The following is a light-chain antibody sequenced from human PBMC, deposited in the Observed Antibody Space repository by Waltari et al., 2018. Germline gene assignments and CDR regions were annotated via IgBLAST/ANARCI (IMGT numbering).Light chain of an antibody. CDR3: QQRSNWSLT. CDR2: DAS. Sequence: EIVLTQSPATLSLSPGERATLSCRASQSVSSYLAWYQQKPGQAPRLLIYDASNRATGIPARFSGSGPVTDFTLTISSLEPEDFAVYYCQQRSNWSLTFGGGTKVEIK. CDR1: QSVSSY. J-gene: IGKJ4*01. V-gene: IGKV3D-11*02.